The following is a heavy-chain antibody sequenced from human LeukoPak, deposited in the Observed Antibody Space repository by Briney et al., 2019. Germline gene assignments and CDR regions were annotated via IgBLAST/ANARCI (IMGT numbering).Heavy chain of an antibody. D-gene: IGHD1-14*01. J-gene: IGHJ6*03. CDR2: IYHSGST. CDR1: GGSISSGGYY. Sequence: PSETLSLTCTVSGGSISSGGYYWSWIRQPPGKGLEWIGYIYHSGSTYYNPSLKSRVTISVDRSKNQFSLKLSSVTAADTAVYYCARGTTRTNYYYYYYMDVWGKGTTVTVSS. CDR3: ARGTTRTNYYYYYYMDV. V-gene: IGHV4-30-2*01.